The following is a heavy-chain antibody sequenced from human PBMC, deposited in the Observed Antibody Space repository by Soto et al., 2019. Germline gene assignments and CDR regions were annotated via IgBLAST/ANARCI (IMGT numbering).Heavy chain of an antibody. J-gene: IGHJ3*02. CDR1: GYTFTSYG. V-gene: IGHV1-18*01. D-gene: IGHD3-22*01. CDR2: ISAYNGNT. CDR3: ARDFGSMNYYDSSGYYEDHHDAFDI. Sequence: ASVKVSCKASGYTFTSYGISWVRQAPGQGLEWMGWISAYNGNTNYAQKLQGRVTMTTDTSTSTAYMELRSLRSDDTAAYYCARDFGSMNYYDSSGYYEDHHDAFDIWGQGTMVTVSS.